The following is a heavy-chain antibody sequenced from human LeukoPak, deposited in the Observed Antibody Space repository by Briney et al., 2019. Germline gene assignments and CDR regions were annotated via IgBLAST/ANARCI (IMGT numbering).Heavy chain of an antibody. J-gene: IGHJ3*02. Sequence: GGSLRLSCAASGFTFSSYAMSWVRQAPGKGLEWVSGISDSGGSTFYADSVKGRFTISRDNSKNTLYLQMNSLRAEDTALYYCARAVGDTNFLDAFDIWGQGTMVTVSS. CDR3: ARAVGDTNFLDAFDI. D-gene: IGHD4-17*01. CDR1: GFTFSSYA. V-gene: IGHV3-23*01. CDR2: ISDSGGST.